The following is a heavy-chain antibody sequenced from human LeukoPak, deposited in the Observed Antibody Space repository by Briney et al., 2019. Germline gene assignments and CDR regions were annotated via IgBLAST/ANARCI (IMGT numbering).Heavy chain of an antibody. V-gene: IGHV4-34*01. CDR3: ARGLLTWDLPRRRWFDP. CDR2: INHSGIT. D-gene: IGHD1-26*01. J-gene: IGHJ5*02. Sequence: PGGSLRLSCAASGFTFSSYEMNWVRQAPGKGLEWIGEINHSGITNYNPPLKSRVIMSVDTSKNQFSLKLISVTAADSAIYYCARGLLTWDLPRRRWFDPWGRGTLVTVSS. CDR1: GFTFSSYE.